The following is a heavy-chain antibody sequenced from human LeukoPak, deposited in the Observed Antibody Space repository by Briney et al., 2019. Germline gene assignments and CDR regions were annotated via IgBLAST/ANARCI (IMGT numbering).Heavy chain of an antibody. CDR1: GYTLTELS. V-gene: IGHV1-24*01. D-gene: IGHD1-26*01. CDR2: FDPEDGET. J-gene: IGHJ4*02. CDR3: ATIPHSGSYSSRGD. Sequence: ASVKVSCKVSGYTLTELSMHWVRQAPGKGLEWMGGFDPEDGETIYAQKFQGRVTMTEDTSTDTAYMELSSLRSEDTAVYYCATIPHSGSYSSRGDWGQETLVTVSS.